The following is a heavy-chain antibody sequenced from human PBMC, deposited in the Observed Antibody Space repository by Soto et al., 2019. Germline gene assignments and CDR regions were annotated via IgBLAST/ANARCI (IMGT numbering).Heavy chain of an antibody. Sequence: GGSLRLSCAASGFTFSSYGMHWVLQAPGKGLEWVAVIWYDGSNKYYADSVKGGFTISRDNSKNTLYLQMNSLRAEDTALYYCARGEAMIVVVTYAGFQHWGQGTLVTVSS. V-gene: IGHV3-33*01. CDR1: GFTFSSYG. CDR2: IWYDGSNK. CDR3: ARGEAMIVVVTYAGFQH. J-gene: IGHJ1*01. D-gene: IGHD3-22*01.